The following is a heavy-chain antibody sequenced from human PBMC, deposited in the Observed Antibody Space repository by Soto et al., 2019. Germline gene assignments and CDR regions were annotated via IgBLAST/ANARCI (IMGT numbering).Heavy chain of an antibody. V-gene: IGHV4-4*07. CDR2: IYTSGRT. CDR1: GGSISSYY. J-gene: IGHJ3*02. CDR3: ARYPRRSDSSGYLRAFDM. D-gene: IGHD3-22*01. Sequence: SETLSLTCTVSGGSISSYYWSWIWQPAGKGLEWIGRIYTSGRTTYTPSLKSRVTMSVDTSRNQFCLKLSSVTAAATPVNYGARYPRRSDSSGYLRAFDMWGQ.